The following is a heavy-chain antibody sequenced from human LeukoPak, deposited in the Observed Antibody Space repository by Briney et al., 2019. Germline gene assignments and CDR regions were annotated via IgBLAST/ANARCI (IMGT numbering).Heavy chain of an antibody. CDR3: TRGHTILAY. CDR2: MDEDGSEK. D-gene: IGHD3-9*01. J-gene: IGHJ4*02. Sequence: GGSLRLSCAAACLTFSDYWMSWVRQAPGQGLEWVANMDEDGSEKAYVDYVKGRFTISRGNAKNALYLQMNSLMVEDTAVFYCTRGHTILAYWGQGTLVTVSS. CDR1: CLTFSDYW. V-gene: IGHV3-7*02.